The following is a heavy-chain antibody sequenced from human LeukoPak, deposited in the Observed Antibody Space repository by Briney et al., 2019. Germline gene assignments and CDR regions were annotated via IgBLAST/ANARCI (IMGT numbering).Heavy chain of an antibody. CDR2: IYYSGST. V-gene: IGHV4-59*01. D-gene: IGHD4-17*01. J-gene: IGHJ5*02. CDR3: ARGRDYGDYINWFDP. Sequence: PSETLSLTCTVSGGSISSYYWSWIRQPPGKGLEWIGYIYYSGSTNYNPSLKSRVTISVDTSKNQFSLKLSSVTAADTAVYYCARGRDYGDYINWFDPWGQGTLVTVSS. CDR1: GGSISSYY.